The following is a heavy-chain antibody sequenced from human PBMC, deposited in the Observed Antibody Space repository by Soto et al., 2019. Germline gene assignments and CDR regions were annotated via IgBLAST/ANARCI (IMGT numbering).Heavy chain of an antibody. CDR3: ARDKERITIFGVVYGMDV. Sequence: SVKVSCKASGGTFSSYAISWVRQAPGQGLEWMGGIIPIFGTANYAQKFQGRVTITADKSTSTAYMELSSLRSEDTAVYYCARDKERITIFGVVYGMDVWGQGTTVTVSS. J-gene: IGHJ6*02. V-gene: IGHV1-69*06. CDR1: GGTFSSYA. D-gene: IGHD3-3*01. CDR2: IIPIFGTA.